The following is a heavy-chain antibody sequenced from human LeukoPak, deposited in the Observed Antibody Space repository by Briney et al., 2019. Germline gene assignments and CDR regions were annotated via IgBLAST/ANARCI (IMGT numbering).Heavy chain of an antibody. D-gene: IGHD3-16*01. Sequence: TGGSPRLSCAASGFTISGYWMSWVRQAPGKGLQWVANIKQDGSEKTYVDSVKGRFTISRDNAKNSLYLQMNSLRVEDTAMYYCARGGGTDWYDPWGQGTLVTVSS. J-gene: IGHJ5*02. CDR3: ARGGGTDWYDP. CDR1: GFTISGYW. V-gene: IGHV3-7*01. CDR2: IKQDGSEK.